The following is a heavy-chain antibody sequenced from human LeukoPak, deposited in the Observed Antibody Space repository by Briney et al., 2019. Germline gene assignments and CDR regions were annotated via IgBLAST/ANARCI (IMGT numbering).Heavy chain of an antibody. D-gene: IGHD6-13*01. Sequence: SETLSLTCTVSGGSISSYYWSWIRQPPGKGLEWIGYIYYSGSTNYNPSLKSRVTISVDTSKNQFSLKLSSVTAADTAVYYCARNKKGWIAAAGTSYYYYYMGVWGKGTTVTVSS. CDR1: GGSISSYY. CDR2: IYYSGST. J-gene: IGHJ6*03. CDR3: ARNKKGWIAAAGTSYYYYYMGV. V-gene: IGHV4-59*01.